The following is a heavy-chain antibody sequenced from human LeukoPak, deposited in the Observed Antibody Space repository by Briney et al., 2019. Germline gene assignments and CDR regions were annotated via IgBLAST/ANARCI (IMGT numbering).Heavy chain of an antibody. D-gene: IGHD3-22*01. J-gene: IGHJ3*02. CDR3: ARDNHDTSTYSPRAPSDAFDI. CDR2: MNEDGSQK. Sequence: GGSLRLSCAASGFTFTNFWMTWVRQAPGQGLEWVASMNEDGSQKNYGASVKGRFTISRDNAENSLYLQMNSLRAEDTAVYYCARDNHDTSTYSPRAPSDAFDIWGQGTMVTVSS. CDR1: GFTFTNFW. V-gene: IGHV3-7*01.